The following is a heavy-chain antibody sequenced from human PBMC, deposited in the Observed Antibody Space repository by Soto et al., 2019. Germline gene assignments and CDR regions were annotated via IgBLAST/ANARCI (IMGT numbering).Heavy chain of an antibody. CDR1: GGAFSSYA. CDR2: IIPIFGTA. V-gene: IGHV1-69*13. CDR3: ARDLLWFGELRRGMDV. J-gene: IGHJ6*02. Sequence: SVKVSCKASGGAFSSYAISWVRQAPGQGLEWMGGIIPIFGTANYAQKFQGRVTITADESTSTAYMELSSLRSEDTAVYYCARDLLWFGELRRGMDVWGQGTTVTVSS. D-gene: IGHD3-10*01.